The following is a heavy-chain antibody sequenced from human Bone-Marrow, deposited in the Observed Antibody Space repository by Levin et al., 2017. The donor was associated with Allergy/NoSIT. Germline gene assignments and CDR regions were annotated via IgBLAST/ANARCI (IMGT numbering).Heavy chain of an antibody. V-gene: IGHV6-1*01. D-gene: IGHD3-10*01. CDR1: GDSVSSNSAA. Sequence: PSETLSLTCAISGDSVSSNSAAWNWIRQSPSRGLEWLGRTYYRSKWYNDYAVSVKSRISISPDTSKNQFSLQLNSVTPEDTAVYYCARQGQGGYYGSQNSYYYYYMDVWGKGTTVTVSS. J-gene: IGHJ6*03. CDR2: TYYRSKWYN. CDR3: ARQGQGGYYGSQNSYYYYYMDV.